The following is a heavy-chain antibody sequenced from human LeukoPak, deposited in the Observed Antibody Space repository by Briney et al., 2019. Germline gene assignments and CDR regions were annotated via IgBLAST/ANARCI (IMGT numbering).Heavy chain of an antibody. D-gene: IGHD3-10*01. J-gene: IGHJ4*02. CDR2: ISGSGGST. CDR3: AREGVLWFGESTLNY. CDR1: GFTFSSYA. V-gene: IGHV3-23*01. Sequence: GGSLRLSCAASGFTFSSYAMSWVRQAPGKGLEWVSAISGSGGSTYYADSVKGRFTISRDNSKNTLYLQMNSLRAEDTAVYYCAREGVLWFGESTLNYWGQGTLVTVSS.